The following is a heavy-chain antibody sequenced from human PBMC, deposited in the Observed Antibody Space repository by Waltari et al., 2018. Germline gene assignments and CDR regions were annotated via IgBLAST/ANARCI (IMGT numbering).Heavy chain of an antibody. CDR3: ARGSVSGDY. D-gene: IGHD2-8*01. CDR1: GYSFTSYV. V-gene: IGHV1-18*01. CDR2: ISPSNDNT. J-gene: IGHJ4*02. Sequence: GASVTVSCKPAGYSFTSYVINWVRQAPGQGFEWMGWISPSNDNTHYAQKFQGRVTMTTDTSTSTVYMELRSLRSDDTAVYYCARGSVSGDYWGQGTLVTVSS.